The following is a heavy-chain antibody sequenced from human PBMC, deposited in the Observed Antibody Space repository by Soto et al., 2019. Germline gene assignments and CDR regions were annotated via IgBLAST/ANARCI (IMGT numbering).Heavy chain of an antibody. D-gene: IGHD3-16*02. CDR3: AKSAMITFGGVIARFDY. CDR2: IIGSGGST. J-gene: IGHJ4*02. Sequence: GGSLRLACAASGFTFSSYAMSWVRQAPGKGLEWVSAIIGSGGSTYYADSVKGRFTISRDNSKNTLYLQMNSLRAEDTAVYYCAKSAMITFGGVIARFDYWGQGTLVTVSS. V-gene: IGHV3-23*01. CDR1: GFTFSSYA.